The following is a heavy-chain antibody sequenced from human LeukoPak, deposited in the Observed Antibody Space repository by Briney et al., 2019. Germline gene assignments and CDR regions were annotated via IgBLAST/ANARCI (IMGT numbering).Heavy chain of an antibody. CDR3: ASGETTVRSHDAFDI. J-gene: IGHJ3*02. V-gene: IGHV3-48*03. D-gene: IGHD4-17*01. CDR2: ISNSGTAI. CDR1: GFTFSSYE. Sequence: PGGSLRLSCAASGFTFSSYEMNWVRQAPGKGLEWVSYISNSGTAIYYADSVKGRFTISRDNSKNTLYLQMNSLRAEDTAVYYCASGETTVRSHDAFDIWGQGTMVTVSS.